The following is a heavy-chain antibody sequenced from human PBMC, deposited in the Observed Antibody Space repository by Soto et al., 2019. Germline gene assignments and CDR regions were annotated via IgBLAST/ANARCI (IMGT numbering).Heavy chain of an antibody. CDR3: ARDWVDYYDSSGYPDY. D-gene: IGHD3-22*01. CDR2: IWYDGSNN. Sequence: GGSLRLSCAASGFTFSSYGMHWVRQAPGKVLEWVAVIWYDGSNNYYADSVKGRFTISRDNSKNTLYLQMNSLRAEDTAVYYCARDWVDYYDSSGYPDYWGQGTLVTVSS. V-gene: IGHV3-33*01. CDR1: GFTFSSYG. J-gene: IGHJ4*02.